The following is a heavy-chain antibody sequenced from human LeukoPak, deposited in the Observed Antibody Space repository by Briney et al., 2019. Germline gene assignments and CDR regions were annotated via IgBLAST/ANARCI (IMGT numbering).Heavy chain of an antibody. CDR3: ARGPIGSYYYYMDV. Sequence: SETLSLTCAVYGGSFSGYYWSWIRQPPGKGLEWIGEINHSGSTNYNPSLKSRVTISVDTSKNQFSLKLSSVTAADTAVYYCARGPIGSYYYYMDVWGKGTTVTVSS. J-gene: IGHJ6*03. CDR1: GGSFSGYY. V-gene: IGHV4-34*01. CDR2: INHSGST.